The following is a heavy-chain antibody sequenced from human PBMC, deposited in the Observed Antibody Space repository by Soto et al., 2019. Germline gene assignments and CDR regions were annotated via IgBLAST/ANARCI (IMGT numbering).Heavy chain of an antibody. CDR2: ISVYNGNT. D-gene: IGHD3-3*01. CDR3: ARCTDFWSCYSRGGMDV. V-gene: IGHV1-18*01. CDR1: GYTFTTYG. J-gene: IGHJ6*02. Sequence: QVLLVQSGAEVKEPGASVRVSCKASGYTFTTYGIAWVRQAPGQGPEWLGWISVYNGNTNSAQKVRSKLTMTAYTYTNSSYMELRSLRSDDTAVYYCARCTDFWSCYSRGGMDVWGQGTTVTVSS.